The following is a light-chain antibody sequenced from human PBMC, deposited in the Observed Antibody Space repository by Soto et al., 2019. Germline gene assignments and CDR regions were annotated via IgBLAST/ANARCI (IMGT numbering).Light chain of an antibody. J-gene: IGKJ1*01. CDR1: QSTSSW. CDR2: KAS. Sequence: DIQMTQSSSTLSASFVDRVTITCRASQSTSSWLAWYQQKPGKAPKILIYKASSLESGVPSRFSGSGSGTEFTLTISSLQPEDFATYYCKQYNTYPWTFGQGTKVEIK. V-gene: IGKV1-5*03. CDR3: KQYNTYPWT.